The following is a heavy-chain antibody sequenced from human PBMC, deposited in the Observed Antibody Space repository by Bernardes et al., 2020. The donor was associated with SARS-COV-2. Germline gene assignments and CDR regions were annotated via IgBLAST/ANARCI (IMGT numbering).Heavy chain of an antibody. CDR3: ARQPRSDYGYIDH. J-gene: IGHJ4*02. D-gene: IGHD4-17*01. CDR1: GGSINSSSYY. CDR2: IYYSVST. V-gene: IGHV4-39*01. Sequence: WETLSLTCTVSGGSINSSSYYWGWIRQPTGKGLEWIGSIYYSVSTYYTPSLKSPVTISVDTSKSQFSLNLSSVTAADTAVYYCARQPRSDYGYIDHWGQGTLVTVSS.